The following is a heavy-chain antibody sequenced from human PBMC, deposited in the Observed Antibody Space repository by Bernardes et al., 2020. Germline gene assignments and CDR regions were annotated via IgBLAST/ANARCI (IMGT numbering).Heavy chain of an antibody. CDR2: ISTYNGAT. V-gene: IGHV1-18*01. Sequence: AATKGYCKASGYVFTSFGISWVRQAPGQGLEWMGWISTYNGATTYAQQLQGRVTMTTDTSTSTAYMELRSLRSDDTAVYYCARDKNACYDFWSGCLPFDSWGQGTLVTVSS. CDR3: ARDKNACYDFWSGCLPFDS. CDR1: GYVFTSFG. J-gene: IGHJ4*02. D-gene: IGHD3-3*01.